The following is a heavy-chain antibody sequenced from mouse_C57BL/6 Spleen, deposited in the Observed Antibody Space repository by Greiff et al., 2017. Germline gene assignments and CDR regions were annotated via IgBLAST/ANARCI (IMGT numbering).Heavy chain of an antibody. CDR2: ISSGSSTI. J-gene: IGHJ2*01. CDR1: GFTFSDYG. Sequence: EVKVVESGGGLVKPGGSLKLSCAASGFTFSDYGMHWVRQAPEKGLEWVAYISSGSSTIYYADTVKGRFTISRDKAKNTLFLQMTSRRSEDTAMYYCARLGLLDYWGQGTTLTVSS. D-gene: IGHD2-2*01. V-gene: IGHV5-17*01. CDR3: ARLGLLDY.